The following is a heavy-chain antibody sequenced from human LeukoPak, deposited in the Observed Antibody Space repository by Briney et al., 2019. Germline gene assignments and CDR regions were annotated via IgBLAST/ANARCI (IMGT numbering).Heavy chain of an antibody. D-gene: IGHD3-22*01. V-gene: IGHV3-33*08. CDR1: GFTFSSYA. CDR3: ARTYYYDSSGYLDY. Sequence: PGGSLRLSCAASGFTFSSYAMSWVRQAPGKGLEWVAVIWYDGSNKYYADSVKGRFTISRDNSKNTLYLQMNSLRAEDTAVYYCARTYYYDSSGYLDYWGQGTLVTVSS. J-gene: IGHJ4*02. CDR2: IWYDGSNK.